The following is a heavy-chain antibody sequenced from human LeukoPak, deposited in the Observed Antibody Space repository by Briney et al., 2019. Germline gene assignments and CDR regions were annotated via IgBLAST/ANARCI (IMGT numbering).Heavy chain of an antibody. CDR2: INHSGFT. D-gene: IGHD2-15*01. CDR3: ARTPYYYYYGMDV. J-gene: IGHJ6*02. V-gene: IGHV4-34*01. CDR1: GGSFSGYY. Sequence: SETLALTCSVYGGSFSGYYWSWIRQPPGKGLEWIGEINHSGFTNYNPSLKSRVTISVDTSKNHFSLKLSSVTAADTAVYYCARTPYYYYYGMDVWGQGTTVTVSS.